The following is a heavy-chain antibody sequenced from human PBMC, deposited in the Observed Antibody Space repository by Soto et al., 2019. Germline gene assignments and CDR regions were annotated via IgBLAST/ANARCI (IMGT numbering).Heavy chain of an antibody. J-gene: IGHJ4*02. CDR2: IWYDGSNK. D-gene: IGHD6-13*01. CDR1: GFTFSSYG. Sequence: QVQLVESGGGVVQPGRSLRLSCAASGFTFSSYGMHWVRQAPGKGLEWVAVIWYDGSNKYYADSVKGQFTISRDNSKNTLYLQMNSLRAEDTAVYYCARQDGQQLALFDYWGQGTLVTVSS. V-gene: IGHV3-33*01. CDR3: ARQDGQQLALFDY.